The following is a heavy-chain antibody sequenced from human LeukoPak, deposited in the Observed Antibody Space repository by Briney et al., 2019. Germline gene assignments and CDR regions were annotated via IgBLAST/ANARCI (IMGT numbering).Heavy chain of an antibody. V-gene: IGHV3-11*04. CDR3: ARARVTIFGVATAFDI. D-gene: IGHD3-3*01. CDR2: ISSSGSTI. J-gene: IGHJ3*02. Sequence: GGSLRLSCAASGFTFSDYYMSWIRQAPGKGLEWVSYISSSGSTIYYADSVKGRFTISRDNAKNSLYLQMNSLRAEDTAVYYCARARVTIFGVATAFDIWGQGTMVTASS. CDR1: GFTFSDYY.